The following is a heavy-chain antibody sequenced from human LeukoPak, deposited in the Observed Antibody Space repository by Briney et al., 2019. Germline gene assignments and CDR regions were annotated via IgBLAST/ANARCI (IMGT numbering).Heavy chain of an antibody. D-gene: IGHD3-3*01. V-gene: IGHV3-21*01. CDR1: GFTFSSYS. CDR3: ASEWLFGAP. Sequence: GGSLRLSCAASGFTFSSYSMNWVRQAPGNGLEWVSSISSSSSYIYYADSVKGRFTISRDNAKNSLYPQMNSLRAEDTAVYYCASEWLFGAPWGQGTLVTVSS. CDR2: ISSSSSYI. J-gene: IGHJ4*02.